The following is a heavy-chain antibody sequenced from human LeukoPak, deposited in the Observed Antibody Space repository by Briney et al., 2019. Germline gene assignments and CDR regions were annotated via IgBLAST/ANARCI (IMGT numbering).Heavy chain of an antibody. D-gene: IGHD6-13*01. Sequence: TPSETLSLTCTVSGGSISSGSYYWSWIRQPAGKGLEWIGRIYTSGSTNYNPSLKSRVTISVDTSKNQFSLKLSSVTAADTAVYYCARGGQQPHWDGQYFQHWGQGTLVTVSS. CDR1: GGSISSGSYY. V-gene: IGHV4-61*02. CDR2: IYTSGST. J-gene: IGHJ1*01. CDR3: ARGGQQPHWDGQYFQH.